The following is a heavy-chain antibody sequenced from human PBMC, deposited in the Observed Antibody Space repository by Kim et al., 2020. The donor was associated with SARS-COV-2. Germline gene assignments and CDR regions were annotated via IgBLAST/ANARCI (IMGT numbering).Heavy chain of an antibody. CDR1: GGSFSGYY. CDR2: INHSGST. J-gene: IGHJ6*02. D-gene: IGHD2-2*01. V-gene: IGHV4-34*01. Sequence: SETLSLTCAVYGGSFSGYYWSWIRQPPGKGLEWIGEINHSGSTSYNPSLKSRVTISVDTSKNQFSLSLSSVTAADTAVYYCARGRGCSWTSCSGGMDVWGQGATVTVSS. CDR3: ARGRGCSWTSCSGGMDV.